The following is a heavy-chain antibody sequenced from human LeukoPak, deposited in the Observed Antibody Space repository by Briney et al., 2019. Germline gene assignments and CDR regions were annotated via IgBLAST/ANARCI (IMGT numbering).Heavy chain of an antibody. J-gene: IGHJ6*03. CDR3: ARAATVTTWNYYYYYMDV. D-gene: IGHD4-11*01. V-gene: IGHV3-20*04. Sequence: GGSLRLSCAASGFTFDDYGMSWVRQAPGKGLEWVSGINWNGGSTRYADSVKGRFTISRDNAKNSLYLQMNSLRAEDTALYYCARAATVTTWNYYYYYMDVWGKGTTVTVSS. CDR2: INWNGGST. CDR1: GFTFDDYG.